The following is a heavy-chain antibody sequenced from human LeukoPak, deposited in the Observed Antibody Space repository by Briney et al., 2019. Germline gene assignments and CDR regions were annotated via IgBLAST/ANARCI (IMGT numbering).Heavy chain of an antibody. V-gene: IGHV3-30*04. CDR2: ISYDGSNK. D-gene: IGHD5-18*01. J-gene: IGHJ4*02. Sequence: GGSLRLSCAASGFTFSSYAMHWVRQAPGKGLEWVTVISYDGSNKYYTDSVKGRFTISRDNSKNTLYLQMNSLRAEDRAVYYCARGLQRHVDTTMISRLWDYWGQGTLVTVPS. CDR3: ARGLQRHVDTTMISRLWDY. CDR1: GFTFSSYA.